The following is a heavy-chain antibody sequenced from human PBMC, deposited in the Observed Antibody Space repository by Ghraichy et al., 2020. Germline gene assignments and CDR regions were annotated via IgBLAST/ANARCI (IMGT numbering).Heavy chain of an antibody. J-gene: IGHJ4*02. Sequence: SETLSLTCSVSGVSVSSDSYSWSWIRQPPGKGLEWIGYVSYSGNTNYNPSLRSRVTISLDASKNQFSLKLTSVTAADTAVYYCGRPLLNRPVRGAIDWWGQRVLVAISS. D-gene: IGHD3-10*01. CDR2: VSYSGNT. CDR1: GVSVSSDSYS. V-gene: IGHV4-61*01. CDR3: GRPLLNRPVRGAIDW.